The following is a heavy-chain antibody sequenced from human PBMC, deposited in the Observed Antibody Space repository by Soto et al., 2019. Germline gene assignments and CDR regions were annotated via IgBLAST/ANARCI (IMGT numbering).Heavy chain of an antibody. CDR1: GYTFTRYD. CDR3: ASVAARTNWFDP. J-gene: IGHJ5*02. D-gene: IGHD6-6*01. Sequence: ASVKVSCKASGYTFTRYDINCVRQATGQGLEWMGWMNPNSGNTGYAQKFQGRVTMTRNTSISTAYMELSSLRSEDTAVYYCASVAARTNWFDPWGQGTLVTVSS. CDR2: MNPNSGNT. V-gene: IGHV1-8*01.